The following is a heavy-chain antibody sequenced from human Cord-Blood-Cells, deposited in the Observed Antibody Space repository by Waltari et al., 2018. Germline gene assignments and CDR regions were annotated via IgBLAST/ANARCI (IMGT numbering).Heavy chain of an antibody. J-gene: IGHJ6*02. Sequence: QVQLVQSGAEVKKPGASVKVSCKVSGYTLTELSMHWVRQAPGKGLEWMGGFDPKDGETIYAQKFQGRVTMNEDTSTDTDYMELSSLRSEDTAVYYCATITMVRGTDGMDVWGQGTTVTVSS. D-gene: IGHD3-10*01. CDR1: GYTLTELS. V-gene: IGHV1-24*01. CDR3: ATITMVRGTDGMDV. CDR2: FDPKDGET.